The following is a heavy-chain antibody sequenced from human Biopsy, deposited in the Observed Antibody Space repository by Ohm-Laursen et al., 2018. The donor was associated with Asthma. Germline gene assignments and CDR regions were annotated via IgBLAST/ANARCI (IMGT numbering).Heavy chain of an antibody. Sequence: SLRLSCSAPGFTFRSYTMHWVRQAPGKGLEWVAVGGSYYDGGLKYYADSVNGRFTVSRDDSKNTLYLQMNSLRPDDTAVYYCARDVMEWYLPAFDFWGQGTLVTVSS. CDR1: GFTFRSYT. D-gene: IGHD3-3*01. J-gene: IGHJ4*02. V-gene: IGHV3-30-3*01. CDR2: GGSYYDGGLK. CDR3: ARDVMEWYLPAFDF.